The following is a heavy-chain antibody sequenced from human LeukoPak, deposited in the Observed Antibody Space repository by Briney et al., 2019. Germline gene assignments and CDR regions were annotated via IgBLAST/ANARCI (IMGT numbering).Heavy chain of an antibody. Sequence: GESLKISCKGSGYRFTNYWIGWVRQMPGKGLEWMGIIYPGDSDTRYSPSFQGQVTISADKSINTAYLQWSSLKASDTAMYYCASNYYDNSALSHWGQGTLVTVSS. CDR2: IYPGDSDT. CDR3: ASNYYDNSALSH. D-gene: IGHD3-22*01. J-gene: IGHJ4*02. CDR1: GYRFTNYW. V-gene: IGHV5-51*01.